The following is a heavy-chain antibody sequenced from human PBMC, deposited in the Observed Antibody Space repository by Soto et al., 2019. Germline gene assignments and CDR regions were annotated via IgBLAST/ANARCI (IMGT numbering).Heavy chain of an antibody. CDR2: LSPNGKNQ. D-gene: IGHD3-22*01. Sequence: PGGSLRLSCAAPGFNFIIHALHWVRQAPGKGLEWVAVLSPNGKNQYYADSVKGRFTISSDTFTSTLFLQMTSLTPEDTAVYYCASGADFYYDTSRYWRPGTLVAVSS. CDR3: ASGADFYYDTSRY. CDR1: GFNFIIHA. J-gene: IGHJ4*02. V-gene: IGHV3-30*04.